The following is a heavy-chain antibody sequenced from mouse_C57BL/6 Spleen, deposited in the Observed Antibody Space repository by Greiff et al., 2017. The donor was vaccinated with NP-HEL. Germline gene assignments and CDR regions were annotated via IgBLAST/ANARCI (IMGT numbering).Heavy chain of an antibody. CDR1: GYTFTSYG. Sequence: QVQLQQSGAELARPGASVKLSCKASGYTFTSYGISWVKQRTGQGLEWIGEIYPRSGNTYYNEKFKGKATLTADKSSSTAYMELRSLTSEDSAVYFCASMNFVYSYCSCFWYFDVWGTGTTVTVSS. CDR2: IYPRSGNT. V-gene: IGHV1-81*01. D-gene: IGHD2-12*01. CDR3: ASMNFVYSYCSCFWYFDV. J-gene: IGHJ1*03.